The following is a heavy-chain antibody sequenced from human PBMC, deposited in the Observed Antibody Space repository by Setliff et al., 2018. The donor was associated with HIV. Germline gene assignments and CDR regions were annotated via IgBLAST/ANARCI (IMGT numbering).Heavy chain of an antibody. Sequence: PSETLSLTCSVSGDSISSSSYYWGWIRQPPGKGLEWIGTFYYNGDSRYNPSLKSRVTISVDTSKNQFSLNLNSVTAADTAVYYCVRGGSYRFWSGYRYYYYYMDLWGKRTTVTVSS. D-gene: IGHD3-3*01. CDR3: VRGGSYRFWSGYRYYYYYMDL. CDR2: FYYNGDS. V-gene: IGHV4-39*01. J-gene: IGHJ6*03. CDR1: GDSISSSSYY.